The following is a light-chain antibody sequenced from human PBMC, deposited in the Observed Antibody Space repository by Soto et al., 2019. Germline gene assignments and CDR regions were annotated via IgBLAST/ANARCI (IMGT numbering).Light chain of an antibody. CDR3: QQRRHWPST. Sequence: EIVLTQSPATLSLSPGERATLSCRASQSVGTYFAWYQQKPGQAPRGLIYDSSNRATGIPARFSGSGSGTAFTLTISSPEPEDFALYDCQQRRHWPSTFGGATKVEIK. CDR1: QSVGTY. V-gene: IGKV3-11*01. CDR2: DSS. J-gene: IGKJ4*01.